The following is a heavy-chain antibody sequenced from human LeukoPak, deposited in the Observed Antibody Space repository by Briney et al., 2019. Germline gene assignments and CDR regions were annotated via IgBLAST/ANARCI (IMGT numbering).Heavy chain of an antibody. J-gene: IGHJ5*02. CDR3: ARGLWFDP. Sequence: PSETLSLTCAVYGGSFSGYYWSWIRQPPGKGLEWIGEINHSGSTNYNPSLKSRVTISVDTSKNQFSLKLSSVTAADTAVYYCARGLWFDPWGQGTLVNVSS. CDR2: INHSGST. CDR1: GGSFSGYY. V-gene: IGHV4-34*01.